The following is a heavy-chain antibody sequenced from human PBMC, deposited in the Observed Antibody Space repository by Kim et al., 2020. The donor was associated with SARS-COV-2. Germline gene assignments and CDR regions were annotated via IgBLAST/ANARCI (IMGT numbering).Heavy chain of an antibody. Sequence: GGSLRLFCVVSGFSFTNNWMSWVRQAPGKGLEWVAKIKEDGTEKYYGYSVEGRFTISRDNAKNSLYLQMNSLSAEDTAVYYCARDRRYSLDYWGQGTLVTVSS. V-gene: IGHV3-7*01. J-gene: IGHJ4*02. D-gene: IGHD2-15*01. CDR2: IKEDGTEK. CDR1: GFSFTNNW. CDR3: ARDRRYSLDY.